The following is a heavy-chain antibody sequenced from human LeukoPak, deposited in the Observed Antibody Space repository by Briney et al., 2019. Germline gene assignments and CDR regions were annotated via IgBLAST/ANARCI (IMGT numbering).Heavy chain of an antibody. J-gene: IGHJ4*02. CDR1: GYTLTELS. D-gene: IGHD3-9*01. CDR3: ATWGWSTGNYFDY. CDR2: FDPEDGET. Sequence: ASVKVSFKVSGYTLTELSMHWVRQAPGKGLEWMGGFDPEDGETIYAQKFQGRVTMTEDTSTDTAYMELSSLRSEDTAVYYCATWGWSTGNYFDYWGQGTLVTVSS. V-gene: IGHV1-24*01.